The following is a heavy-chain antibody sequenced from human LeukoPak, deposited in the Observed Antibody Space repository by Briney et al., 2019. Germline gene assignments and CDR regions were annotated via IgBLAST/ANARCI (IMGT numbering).Heavy chain of an antibody. D-gene: IGHD3-22*01. CDR2: IYYKGNT. CDR3: ARVQITMIVVAIGNKAFDI. J-gene: IGHJ3*02. V-gene: IGHV4-59*08. Sequence: SETLSLTCTVSGGSISSFYWSWIRQPPGKGLEWIGYIYYKGNTNYSPSLTSRVTISLDTSKNQFSLKLSSVTAADTAVYYCARVQITMIVVAIGNKAFDIWGQGTMVTVSS. CDR1: GGSISSFY.